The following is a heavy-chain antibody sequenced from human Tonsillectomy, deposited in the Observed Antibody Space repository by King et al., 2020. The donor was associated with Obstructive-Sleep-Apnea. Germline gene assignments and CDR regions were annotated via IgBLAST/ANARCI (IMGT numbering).Heavy chain of an antibody. V-gene: IGHV1-69*10. D-gene: IGHD2-15*01. CDR2: IIPILGIA. J-gene: IGHJ3*02. CDR1: GGKVSSDA. Sequence: QLVQSGAEVKKPGYSVKVSCKGSGGKVSSDAISWVRQAPGKGLEWMGGIIPILGIANYAEKFQGRVTITAYKSTSTAEMELSSLRSEDTAVYYCARPHHCSGGSCYGAFDIWGQGTMVTVSS. CDR3: ARPHHCSGGSCYGAFDI.